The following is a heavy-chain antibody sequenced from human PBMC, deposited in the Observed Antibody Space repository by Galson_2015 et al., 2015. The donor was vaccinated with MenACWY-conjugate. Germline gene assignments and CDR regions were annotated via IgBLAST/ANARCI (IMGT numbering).Heavy chain of an antibody. CDR3: AKGGFYYYYGMDV. CDR2: IAVRGEDS. Sequence: SLRLSCAASGFTFRNYAMSWVRQAPGRGLEWVSAIAVRGEDSFYADSVKGRFTISRDNSKNRLYLQMNSLRAEDTALYYCAKGGFYYYYGMDVWGQGTTVTVSS. CDR1: GFTFRNYA. J-gene: IGHJ6*02. V-gene: IGHV3-23*01.